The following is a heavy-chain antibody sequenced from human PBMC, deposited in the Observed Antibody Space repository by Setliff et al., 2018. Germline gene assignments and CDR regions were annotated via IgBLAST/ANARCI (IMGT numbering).Heavy chain of an antibody. D-gene: IGHD3-16*01. CDR1: GYTITNFA. V-gene: IGHV7-4-1*02. CDR2: INTNSGNP. CDR3: ARGVYEYSYGYRGHYYYYMDV. J-gene: IGHJ6*03. Sequence: ASVKVSCKASGYTITNFALNWVRQAPGQGPEWMGWINTNSGNPTYAQGFTGRFVLSLDTSVSTAYLQISSLKAEDTAVYYCARGVYEYSYGYRGHYYYYMDVWGKGATVTVSS.